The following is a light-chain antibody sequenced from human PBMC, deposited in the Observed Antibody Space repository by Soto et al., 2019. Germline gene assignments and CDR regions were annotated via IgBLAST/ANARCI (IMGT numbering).Light chain of an antibody. CDR3: QQRSNWQVT. CDR1: QSVSSY. J-gene: IGKJ1*01. CDR2: DAS. Sequence: EIVLTQSPATLSLSPGERATLSCRASQSVSSYLAWYQQKPGQAPRLLIYDASNTATGIPARFSGSGSGTDFTLTISSLEPEDFAFYYCQQRSNWQVTFGQGTKVDIK. V-gene: IGKV3-11*01.